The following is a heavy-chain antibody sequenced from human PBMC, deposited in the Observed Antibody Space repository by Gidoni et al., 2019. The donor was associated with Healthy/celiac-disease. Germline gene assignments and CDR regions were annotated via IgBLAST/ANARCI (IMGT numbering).Heavy chain of an antibody. CDR3: ASSARDYYFDY. CDR1: GFTFISYA. V-gene: IGHV3-30-3*01. Sequence: QVQLVESGGGVVQPGRSLRLSCAASGFTFISYAMHWVRQAPGKGLEWVAVISYDGSNKHYADSVKGRFTISRDNSKNTLYLQMNSLRAEDTAVYYCASSARDYYFDYWGQGTLVTVSS. CDR2: ISYDGSNK. J-gene: IGHJ4*02.